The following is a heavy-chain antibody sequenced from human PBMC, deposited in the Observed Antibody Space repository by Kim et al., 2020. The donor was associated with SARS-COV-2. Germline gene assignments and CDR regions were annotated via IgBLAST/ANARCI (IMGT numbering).Heavy chain of an antibody. CDR2: IWYDGSNK. D-gene: IGHD3-3*01. Sequence: GGSLRLSCAASGFTFSSYGMHWVRQAPGKGLEWVAVIWYDGSNKYYADSVKGRFTISRDNSKNTLYLKMNSLRAEDTAVYYCARDRKYDFWSGYSYGMDVWGQGTTVTVSS. V-gene: IGHV3-33*01. CDR1: GFTFSSYG. CDR3: ARDRKYDFWSGYSYGMDV. J-gene: IGHJ6*02.